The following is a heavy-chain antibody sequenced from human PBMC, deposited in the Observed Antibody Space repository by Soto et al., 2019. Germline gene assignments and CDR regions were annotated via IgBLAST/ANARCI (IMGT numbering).Heavy chain of an antibody. CDR1: GGTFSSYP. J-gene: IGHJ4*02. Sequence: QVQLVQSGAEVKRPGSSVKVSCKASGGTFSSYPISWVGQAPGQGLEWMGGTNGNLGTGNYAQKFRGRLTITTDISTTTAYMELSSLAAEDTAVYYCARLDSHGYRYFDNWGQGTLVTVSS. V-gene: IGHV1-69*06. CDR3: ARLDSHGYRYFDN. D-gene: IGHD3-16*02. CDR2: TNGNLGTG.